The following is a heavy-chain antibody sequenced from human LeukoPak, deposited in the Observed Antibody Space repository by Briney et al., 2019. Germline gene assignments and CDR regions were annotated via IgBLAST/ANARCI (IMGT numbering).Heavy chain of an antibody. CDR1: GYDLTNYW. CDR3: ARHGPGYGSGSYYPY. D-gene: IGHD3-10*01. V-gene: IGHV5-51*01. CDR2: IYPGDSDT. Sequence: GESLKISCQGSGYDLTNYWIGWVRQPPGKGLEWMGIIYPGDSDTRYSPSFQGQVTISADKSISTAYLQWSSLKASDTAMYYCARHGPGYGSGSYYPYWGQGTLVTVSS. J-gene: IGHJ4*02.